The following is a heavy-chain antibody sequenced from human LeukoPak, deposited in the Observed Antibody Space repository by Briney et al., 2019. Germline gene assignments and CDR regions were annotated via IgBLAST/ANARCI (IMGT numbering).Heavy chain of an antibody. CDR2: INAANGNT. J-gene: IGHJ5*02. D-gene: IGHD6-19*01. Sequence: ASVKVSCKTSGFTFTTYTMHWVRQAPGQRLEWMGWINAANGNTQYSQKFQGRVTITRDTSASTAHMELSSLRSEDTAVYYCARGAPIRVAVAATFDPWGQGTLVTVPS. CDR3: ARGAPIRVAVAATFDP. CDR1: GFTFTTYT. V-gene: IGHV1-3*01.